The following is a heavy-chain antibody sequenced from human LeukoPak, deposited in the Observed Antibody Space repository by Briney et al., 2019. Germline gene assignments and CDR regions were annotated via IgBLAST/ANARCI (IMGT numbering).Heavy chain of an antibody. V-gene: IGHV2-5*01. CDR1: GFSLSTSGVG. CDR3: AHSEWDCSSTSCYYYYGMDV. Sequence: SGPTLVNPTQTLTLTCTSSGFSLSTSGVGVGWIRQPPGKALEWLALIYWNDDKRYSPSLKSRLTITKDTSKNQVVLTMTNMDLVDTATYYCAHSEWDCSSTSCYYYYGMDVWGQGTTVTVSS. D-gene: IGHD2-2*01. J-gene: IGHJ6*02. CDR2: IYWNDDK.